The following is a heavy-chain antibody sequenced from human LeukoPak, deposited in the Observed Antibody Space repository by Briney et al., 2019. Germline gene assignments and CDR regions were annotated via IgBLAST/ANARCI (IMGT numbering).Heavy chain of an antibody. V-gene: IGHV3-7*01. D-gene: IGHD2-21*02. CDR3: ARDTDYCGGDCYSDY. J-gene: IGHJ4*02. CDR1: GFTFSSYW. Sequence: PWGSLRLSCAASGFTFSSYWMSWVRQAPGKGLEWVANIKQDGSEKYYVDSVKGRFTISRDNAKNSLYLQMNSLRAEDTAVYYCARDTDYCGGDCYSDYWGQGTLVTVSS. CDR2: IKQDGSEK.